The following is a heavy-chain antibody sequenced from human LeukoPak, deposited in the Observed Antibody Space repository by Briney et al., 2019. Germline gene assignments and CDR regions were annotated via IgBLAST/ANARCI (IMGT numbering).Heavy chain of an antibody. CDR3: ARDSPRKMATITRYYYGMDV. V-gene: IGHV4-39*07. CDR2: INHSGST. D-gene: IGHD5-24*01. CDR1: GDSMSNSNSY. Sequence: SETLSLTCTVSGDSMSNSNSYWAWNRQPPGKGLEWIGEINHSGSTNYNPSLKSRVTISVDTSKNQFSLKLSSVTAADTAVYYCARDSPRKMATITRYYYGMDVWGQGTTVTVSS. J-gene: IGHJ6*02.